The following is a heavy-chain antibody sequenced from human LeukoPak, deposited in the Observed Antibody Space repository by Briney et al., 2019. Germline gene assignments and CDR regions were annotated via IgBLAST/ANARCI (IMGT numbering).Heavy chain of an antibody. J-gene: IGHJ3*02. D-gene: IGHD3-22*01. V-gene: IGHV3-64D*09. CDR2: ISSNGGST. Sequence: QPGGSLRLSCSASGFTFSSYVMYWVRQAPGKGLEYVSTISSNGGSTYYADSVKGRFTISRDNSKNTLYLQMSSLRVEDTAVYYCVKDYYDSSGYYGDAFDIWGQGTMVTVSS. CDR1: GFTFSSYV. CDR3: VKDYYDSSGYYGDAFDI.